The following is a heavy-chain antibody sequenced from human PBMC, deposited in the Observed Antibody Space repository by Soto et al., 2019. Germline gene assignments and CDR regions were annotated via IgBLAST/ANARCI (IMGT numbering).Heavy chain of an antibody. CDR3: ARPANTVEDHFEL. J-gene: IGHJ4*02. V-gene: IGHV5-51*01. CDR1: GYNFTLYW. Sequence: PGESLTSAWPCSGYNFTLYWIGWVSQMPGKGLEWMGIIYPSDSDTRYSPSFQGQVTISADQSINAAYLQWDSLKASDTAIYYCARPANTVEDHFELWGQGTPVTVSS. CDR2: IYPSDSDT. D-gene: IGHD4-17*01.